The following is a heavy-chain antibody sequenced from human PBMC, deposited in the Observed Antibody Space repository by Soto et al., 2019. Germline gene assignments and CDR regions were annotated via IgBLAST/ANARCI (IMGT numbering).Heavy chain of an antibody. J-gene: IGHJ5*02. CDR2: ISSSSSYI. D-gene: IGHD3-3*01. V-gene: IGHV3-21*01. Sequence: PGGSLRLSCAASGFTFSSYSMNWVRQAPGKGLEWVSSISSSSSYIYYADSGKGRFAISRDNAKNSLYLQMNSLRAEDTAVYYCARVIDTRYYDFWSTKYNWFDPWGQGTLVTVSS. CDR3: ARVIDTRYYDFWSTKYNWFDP. CDR1: GFTFSSYS.